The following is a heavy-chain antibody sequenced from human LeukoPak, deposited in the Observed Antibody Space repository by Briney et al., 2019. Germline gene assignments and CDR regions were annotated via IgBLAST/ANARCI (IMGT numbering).Heavy chain of an antibody. Sequence: GGSLRLSCAASGFTFSSYAMSWVRHAPGKGLEWVSGISGRGGSTYYADSVKGRFTISRDNSKNTLYLQMNSTRAEDTAVYYCAKGYCRGISCYSDYWGQGTLVTVSS. J-gene: IGHJ4*02. CDR1: GFTFSSYA. CDR3: AKGYCRGISCYSDY. V-gene: IGHV3-23*01. CDR2: ISGRGGST. D-gene: IGHD2-2*02.